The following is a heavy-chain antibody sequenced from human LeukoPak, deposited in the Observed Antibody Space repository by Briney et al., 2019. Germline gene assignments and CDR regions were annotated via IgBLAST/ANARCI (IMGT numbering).Heavy chain of an antibody. D-gene: IGHD6-13*01. Sequence: SETLSLTCTVSGGSISSSSYYWGWIRQPPGKGLEWIGSIYYSGSTCYNPSLKSRVTISVDTSKNQFSLKLSSVTAADTAVYYCARHRPSYSSSWWWFDPWGQGTLVTVSS. J-gene: IGHJ5*02. CDR1: GGSISSSSYY. CDR3: ARHRPSYSSSWWWFDP. CDR2: IYYSGST. V-gene: IGHV4-39*01.